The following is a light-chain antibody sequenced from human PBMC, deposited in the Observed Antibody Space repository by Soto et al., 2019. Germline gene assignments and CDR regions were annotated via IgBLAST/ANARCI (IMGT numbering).Light chain of an antibody. CDR3: QQYKPYAYS. J-gene: IGKJ2*03. V-gene: IGKV1-5*03. Sequence: DIRMTQSPSTLSASVGDRVTITCRASQTTTNWLAWYQQKPGKAPELLNYKTSSLQSGVPSRFSGSVSGTEFTLTISNLQPDDFATYYGQQYKPYAYSFGQGTKLEIK. CDR1: QTTTNW. CDR2: KTS.